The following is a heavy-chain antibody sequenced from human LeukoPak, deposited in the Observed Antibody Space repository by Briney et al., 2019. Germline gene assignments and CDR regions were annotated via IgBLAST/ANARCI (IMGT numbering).Heavy chain of an antibody. D-gene: IGHD6-19*01. J-gene: IGHJ4*02. CDR3: AKEGALYSSVENYFDY. V-gene: IGHV3-9*01. CDR1: GFTFDDYA. Sequence: GGSLRLSCAASGFTFDDYAMHWVRQAPGKGLEWVSGISWNSGSIGYADSVKGRFTISRDNAKNSLYLQMNSLRAEDTALYYCAKEGALYSSVENYFDYWGQGTLVTVSS. CDR2: ISWNSGSI.